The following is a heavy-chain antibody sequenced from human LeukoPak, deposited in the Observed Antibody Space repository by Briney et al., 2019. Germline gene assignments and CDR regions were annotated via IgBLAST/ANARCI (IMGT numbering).Heavy chain of an antibody. CDR1: GYTFTSYD. CDR2: MNPNSGNT. J-gene: IGHJ6*03. CDR3: ARVGGSDFLEWLLPYYYYMDV. V-gene: IGHV1-8*01. D-gene: IGHD3-3*01. Sequence: ASVKVSCKASGYTFTSYDINWVRQATGQGLEWMGWMNPNSGNTGYAQKFQGRVTMTRNTSISTAYMELSSLRSEDTAVYYCARVGGSDFLEWLLPYYYYMDVWGKGTTVTVSS.